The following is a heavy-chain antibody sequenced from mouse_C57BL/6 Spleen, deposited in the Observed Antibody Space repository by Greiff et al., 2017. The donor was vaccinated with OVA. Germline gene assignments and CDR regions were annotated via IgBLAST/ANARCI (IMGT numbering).Heavy chain of an antibody. CDR2: FHPYNDDT. CDR3: AIIYYDYEGFAY. V-gene: IGHV1-47*01. Sequence: QVHVKQSGAELVKPGASVKMSCKASGYTFTTYPIEWMKQNHGKSLEWIGNFHPYNDDTKYNEKFKGKATLTVEKSSSTVYLELSRLTSDDSAVYYCAIIYYDYEGFAYWGQGTLVTVSA. D-gene: IGHD2-4*01. CDR1: GYTFTTYP. J-gene: IGHJ3*01.